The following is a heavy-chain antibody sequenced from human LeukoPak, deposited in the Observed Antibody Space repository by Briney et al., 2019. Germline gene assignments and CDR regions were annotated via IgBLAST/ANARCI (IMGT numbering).Heavy chain of an antibody. CDR3: AGTYYYDSSGPGA. V-gene: IGHV4-59*01. J-gene: IGHJ5*02. CDR2: IYYSGST. D-gene: IGHD3-22*01. CDR1: GGSFSSYY. Sequence: PSETLSLTCTVSGGSFSSYYWSWIRQPPGKGLEWIGYIYYSGSTDYNPSLKSRVTISVETSKNQFSLKLSSVTAADTAVYYCAGTYYYDSSGPGAWGQGTLVTVSS.